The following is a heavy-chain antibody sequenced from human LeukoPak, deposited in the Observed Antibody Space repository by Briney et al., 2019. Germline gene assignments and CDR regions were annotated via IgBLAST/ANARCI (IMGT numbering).Heavy chain of an antibody. V-gene: IGHV4-59*12. CDR1: GGSISGYY. D-gene: IGHD2-2*01. Sequence: SETLSLTCTVSGGSISGYYWSWIRQPPGKGLEWIGYIYYSGGTNFNPSLKSRVTISVDTSNNQFSLKLSSVTAADTAVYYCARRDYCTSTTCYESYNWFDPWGQGTLVTVSS. J-gene: IGHJ5*02. CDR3: ARRDYCTSTTCYESYNWFDP. CDR2: IYYSGGT.